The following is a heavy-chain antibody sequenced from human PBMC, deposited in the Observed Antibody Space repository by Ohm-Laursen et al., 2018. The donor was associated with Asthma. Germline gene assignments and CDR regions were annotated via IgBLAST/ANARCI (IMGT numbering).Heavy chain of an antibody. CDR1: GFTFSSYT. CDR3: AKDILPAAMRVYGMDV. J-gene: IGHJ6*02. V-gene: IGHV3-23*01. CDR2: VSGLDSGAHT. Sequence: SLRLSCAASGFTFSSYTMSWVRQAPGKGLEWLSIVSGLDSGAHTYYADSVKGRFTISRDNSKNTLYLQMNSLRAEDTAVYYCAKDILPAAMRVYGMDVWGQGTTVTVSS. D-gene: IGHD2-2*01.